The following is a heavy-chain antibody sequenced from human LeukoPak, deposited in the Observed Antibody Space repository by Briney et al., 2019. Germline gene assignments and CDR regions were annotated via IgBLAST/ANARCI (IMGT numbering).Heavy chain of an antibody. CDR3: ARAPHCGGDCFPDAFDI. CDR2: IYYSGST. CDR1: GGSISSYY. D-gene: IGHD2-21*01. Sequence: SETLSLTCTVSGGSISSYYWSWIRQPPGKGLEWIGYIYYSGSTNYNPSLKSRVTISVDTSKNQFSLKLSSVTAADTAVYYSARAPHCGGDCFPDAFDIWGQGTMVTVSS. V-gene: IGHV4-59*01. J-gene: IGHJ3*02.